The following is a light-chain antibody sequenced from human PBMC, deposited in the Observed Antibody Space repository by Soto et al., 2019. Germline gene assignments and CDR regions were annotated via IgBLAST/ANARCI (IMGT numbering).Light chain of an antibody. Sequence: DIVMTQSPLSLPVTPGEPASISCRSSQSLLHSNGYNHLAWYQQKPGQPPQLIIYWASTRESGVPERFSGSGSGTDFTLTISSLEAEDVAFYWCQQYFDVPFTFGGGTTGDIK. CDR3: QQYFDVPFT. CDR1: QSLLHSNGYNH. V-gene: IGKV4-1*01. J-gene: IGKJ4*01. CDR2: WAS.